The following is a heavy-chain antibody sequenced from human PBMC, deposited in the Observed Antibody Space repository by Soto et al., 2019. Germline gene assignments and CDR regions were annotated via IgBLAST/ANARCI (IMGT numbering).Heavy chain of an antibody. Sequence: SETLSLTCTVSGGSISSSSYYWGWIRQPPGKGLEWIGSIYYSGSTYYNPSLKSRVTISVDTSKNQFSLKLSSVTAADTAVYYCARLYYGDYYYYYGMDVWGQGTTVTVSS. CDR1: GGSISSSSYY. CDR3: ARLYYGDYYYYYGMDV. V-gene: IGHV4-39*01. CDR2: IYYSGST. J-gene: IGHJ6*02. D-gene: IGHD4-17*01.